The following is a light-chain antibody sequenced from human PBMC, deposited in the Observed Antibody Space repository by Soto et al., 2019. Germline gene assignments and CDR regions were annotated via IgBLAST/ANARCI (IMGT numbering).Light chain of an antibody. CDR2: NVS. CDR3: SSFTSSNTVL. J-gene: IGLJ2*01. CDR1: SSDVGGYNY. V-gene: IGLV2-14*01. Sequence: QSALTQPASVSGSPGQSITISCTGTSSDVGGYNYVSWYQQHPGKAPKLIIYNVSNRPSGVSTRFSGSKSGNTASLTISGLQAEDEGHYYCSSFTSSNTVLFGGGTKLTVL.